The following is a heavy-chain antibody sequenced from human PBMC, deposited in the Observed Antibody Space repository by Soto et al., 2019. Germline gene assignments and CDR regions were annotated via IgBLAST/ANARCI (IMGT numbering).Heavy chain of an antibody. D-gene: IGHD3-16*01. CDR3: AREYGLAGGDRGY. Sequence: QVQLVESGGGVVQPGRSLRLSCAASGFTFSSYTMHWVRQTPGRGLEWVADISYDGGDKYYADSVKGRFTISRDNSKNSLYLQTAGLRAGERSVYYCAREYGLAGGDRGYWGQGILVAVSS. J-gene: IGHJ4*02. CDR1: GFTFSSYT. CDR2: ISYDGGDK. V-gene: IGHV3-30-3*01.